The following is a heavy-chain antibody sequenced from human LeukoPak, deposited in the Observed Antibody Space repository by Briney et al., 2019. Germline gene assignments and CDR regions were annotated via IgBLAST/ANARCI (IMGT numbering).Heavy chain of an antibody. CDR1: GFTFNTYN. J-gene: IGHJ4*02. CDR3: ARVHSFYGGNSEVYFDY. D-gene: IGHD4-23*01. V-gene: IGHV3-21*01. CDR2: ISGSSSYI. Sequence: GGSLRLSCAASGFTFNTYNMNWVRQAPGKGLEWVSSISGSSSYIYYADSVKGRFTISRDNAKNSLFLQMNSLRAEDTAVYYCARVHSFYGGNSEVYFDYWGQGTLVTVSS.